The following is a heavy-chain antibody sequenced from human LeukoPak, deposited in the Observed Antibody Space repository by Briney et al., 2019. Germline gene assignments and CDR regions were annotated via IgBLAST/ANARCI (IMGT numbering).Heavy chain of an antibody. CDR1: GFTFSSFA. CDR3: AKGRGYSYGNPFDY. J-gene: IGHJ4*02. D-gene: IGHD5-18*01. Sequence: GGSLRLACAASGFTFSSFAMNWVRQAPGKGLEWVSIISGSGDTTHYTDSVKGRFTVSRDNSKNTLYLQMNSLRAEDTAVYYCAKGRGYSYGNPFDYWGQGTLVTVSS. V-gene: IGHV3-23*01. CDR2: ISGSGDTT.